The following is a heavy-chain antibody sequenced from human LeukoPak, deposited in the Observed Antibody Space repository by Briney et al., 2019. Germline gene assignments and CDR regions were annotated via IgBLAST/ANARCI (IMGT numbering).Heavy chain of an antibody. CDR2: ISGNGGST. CDR3: AKGITPAAGRLGVDY. V-gene: IGHV3-23*01. CDR1: GFTFSSYA. D-gene: IGHD6-13*01. J-gene: IGHJ4*02. Sequence: GGSLRLSCAASGFTFSSYAMSWVRQAPGKGLEWVSAISGNGGSTYYADSVKGRFTISRDNSKNTLYLQMNSLRAEDTAVYYCAKGITPAAGRLGVDYWGQGTLVTVSS.